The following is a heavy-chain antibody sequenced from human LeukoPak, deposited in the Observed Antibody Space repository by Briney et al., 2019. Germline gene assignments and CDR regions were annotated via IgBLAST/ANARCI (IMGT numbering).Heavy chain of an antibody. CDR1: GGTFSSYA. J-gene: IGHJ4*02. V-gene: IGHV1-69*05. Sequence: SVKVSCKPSGGTFSSYAISWVRQAPGQGLEWMGGIIPIFGTANYAQKVQRRVTLTKDESTSTAYMEVSSLRSEDTAVYYCARRSYYGGGIDYWGQGTLVTVSS. CDR2: IIPIFGTA. CDR3: ARRSYYGGGIDY. D-gene: IGHD1-26*01.